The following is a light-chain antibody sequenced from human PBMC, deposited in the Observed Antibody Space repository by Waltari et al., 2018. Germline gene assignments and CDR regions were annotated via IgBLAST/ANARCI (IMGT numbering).Light chain of an antibody. J-gene: IGKJ4*01. CDR1: QSVSSS. V-gene: IGKV3-11*01. CDR2: DAS. CDR3: QQRSSWPLT. Sequence: EIVLTQSPATLSSSSGDRATLSCRASQSVSSSLAWYQQRPGQAPRLLIYDASNRATGIPARFSGSGSGTDFTLTISSLEPEDFAVYYCQQRSSWPLTFGGGTKVEVK.